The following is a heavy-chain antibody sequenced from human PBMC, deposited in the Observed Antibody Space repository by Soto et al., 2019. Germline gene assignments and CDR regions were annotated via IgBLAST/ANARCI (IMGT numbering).Heavy chain of an antibody. CDR3: AKSAWYRSDY. J-gene: IGHJ4*02. CDR1: GGSFSSDHW. Sequence: QVQLQESGPGLVKPSGTLSLTCAVSGGSFSSDHWWSWVRRPPGKGLEWIGEIYHSGSTNYNPAPRSRVTLSVDKSKTQSPLKLNSVPAADTAVYYCAKSAWYRSDYWGQGTLVPVSS. V-gene: IGHV4-4*02. CDR2: IYHSGST. D-gene: IGHD6-19*01.